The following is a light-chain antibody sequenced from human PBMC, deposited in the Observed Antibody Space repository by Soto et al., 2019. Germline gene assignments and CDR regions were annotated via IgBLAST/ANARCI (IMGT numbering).Light chain of an antibody. CDR3: QQYGSSPT. Sequence: EIVLTQSPGTLSLSPVERATLSFMASQSVNSGYLAWYQHKPGQAPRLLIYGASSRATGIPDRFSVSGSGTDFTLTISRLEPEDFAVYYCQQYGSSPTCGQGTRLEIK. CDR2: GAS. CDR1: QSVNSGY. J-gene: IGKJ5*01. V-gene: IGKV3-20*01.